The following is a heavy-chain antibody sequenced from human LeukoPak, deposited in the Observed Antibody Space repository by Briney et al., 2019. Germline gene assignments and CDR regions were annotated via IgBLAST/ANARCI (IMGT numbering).Heavy chain of an antibody. CDR1: GFTFGNYG. J-gene: IGHJ4*02. Sequence: GGSLRLSCAASGFTFGNYGMSWVRQAPGKGLEWVSAISASDRRTYYADSVKGRFTIPRDNSKNTLYLQMNSLRAEDTAIYYCAKTHLPGIAVTGPDYWGQGTLVTVSS. CDR2: ISASDRRT. V-gene: IGHV3-23*01. CDR3: AKTHLPGIAVTGPDY. D-gene: IGHD6-19*01.